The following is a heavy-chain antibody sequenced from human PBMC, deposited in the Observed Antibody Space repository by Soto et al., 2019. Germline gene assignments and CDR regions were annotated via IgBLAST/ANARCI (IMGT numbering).Heavy chain of an antibody. J-gene: IGHJ2*01. CDR3: ARDLRSGYDHWYFDL. V-gene: IGHV3-30-3*01. CDR2: ISYDGSNK. Sequence: GGSLRLSCAASGFTFSSYAMHWVRQAPGKGLEWVAVISYDGSNKYYADSVKGRFTISRDNSKNTLYLQMNSLRAEDTAVYYCARDLRSGYDHWYFDLWGRGTLVTVSS. CDR1: GFTFSSYA. D-gene: IGHD5-12*01.